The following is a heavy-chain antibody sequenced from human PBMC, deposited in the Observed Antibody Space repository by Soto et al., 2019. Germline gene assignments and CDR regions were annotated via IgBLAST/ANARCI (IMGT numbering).Heavy chain of an antibody. CDR2: TYWDDDN. V-gene: IGHV2-5*02. CDR1: GVSITTQGVG. D-gene: IGHD1-7*01. Sequence: QITLRESGPTLVKPTQTLTLTCSLSGVSITTQGVGVGWVRQPPGKALEWLAFTYWDDDNRYNPSLKPRLTTMKDTSRNQVVLIMTNMDPADTATYYCAHRLTLMSTWNYGAFDFWGQGTLVTVPS. CDR3: AHRLTLMSTWNYGAFDF. J-gene: IGHJ3*01.